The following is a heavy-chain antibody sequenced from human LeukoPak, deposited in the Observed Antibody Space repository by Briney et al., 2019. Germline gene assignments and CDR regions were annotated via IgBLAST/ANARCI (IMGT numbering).Heavy chain of an antibody. CDR2: ISGSGGST. CDR3: AKSIQLGLN. Sequence: ASVKVSCKASGGTFSSYAMSWVRQAPGKGLEWVSAISGSGGSTYYADSVKGRFTISRDNSKNTLYLQMNSLRAEDTAVYYCAKSIQLGLNWGQGTLVTVSS. D-gene: IGHD5-18*01. CDR1: GGTFSSYA. V-gene: IGHV3-23*01. J-gene: IGHJ4*02.